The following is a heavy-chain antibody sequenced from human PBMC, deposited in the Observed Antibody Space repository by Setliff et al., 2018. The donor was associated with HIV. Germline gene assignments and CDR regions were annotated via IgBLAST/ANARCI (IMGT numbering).Heavy chain of an antibody. CDR3: TSARDFWSGYYTVPYYFHY. CDR2: IRSKTYGGAT. J-gene: IGHJ4*02. V-gene: IGHV3-49*04. CDR1: GFTFGDHA. Sequence: GESLKISCTASGFTFGDHAVSWVRQAPGKGLEWVAFIRSKTYGGATEYAASVKGRFTISRDDSKSVAYLQMNSLKTEDTAVYYCTSARDFWSGYYTVPYYFHYWGQGTLVTVS. D-gene: IGHD3-3*01.